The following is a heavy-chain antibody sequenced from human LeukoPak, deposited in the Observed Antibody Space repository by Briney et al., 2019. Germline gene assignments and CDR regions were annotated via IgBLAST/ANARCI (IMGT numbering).Heavy chain of an antibody. Sequence: PSETLSLTCAVSGYSIRSDNYWVWIRQPPGQGLEWTGGIYHSGSTYYNPSLKSRVTMSVDTSKNQFSLKLSSVTAADTAVYYCSRAPRDSSSSNYMRRSDYWGQGTLVTVSS. CDR2: IYHSGST. CDR3: SRAPRDSSSSNYMRRSDY. V-gene: IGHV4-38-2*01. CDR1: GYSIRSDNY. J-gene: IGHJ4*02. D-gene: IGHD3-22*01.